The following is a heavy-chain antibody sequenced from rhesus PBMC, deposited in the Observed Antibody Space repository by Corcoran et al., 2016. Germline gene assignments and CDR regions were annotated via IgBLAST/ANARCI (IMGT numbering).Heavy chain of an antibody. J-gene: IGHJ3*01. Sequence: QLQLQESGPGLVKPSETRSLTCAVYGGSITTYSVRWIRQSPGKGLEWTGGLHGGVGDTAYSPSLKSRVTISIDTSKNQLSLKLTSVTAADTAVYFCAKMVSSWNNPAFDFWGQGLRVTVSS. D-gene: IGHD1-20*01. CDR2: LHGGVGDT. V-gene: IGHV4-173*01. CDR1: GGSITTYS. CDR3: AKMVSSWNNPAFDF.